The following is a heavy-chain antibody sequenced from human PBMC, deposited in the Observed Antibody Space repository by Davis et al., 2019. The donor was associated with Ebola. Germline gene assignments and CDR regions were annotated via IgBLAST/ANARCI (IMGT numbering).Heavy chain of an antibody. CDR1: GYSFATYW. Sequence: GESLKISCKASGYSFATYWIGWVRQVPGKGLEWMGIIYPGDSDTRYSPSFQGQVTISADKSISTAYLQWSSLKASDTAMYYCARGAAGHFYYYYGMDVWGQGTTVTVSS. V-gene: IGHV5-51*01. J-gene: IGHJ6*02. D-gene: IGHD6-19*01. CDR3: ARGAAGHFYYYYGMDV. CDR2: IYPGDSDT.